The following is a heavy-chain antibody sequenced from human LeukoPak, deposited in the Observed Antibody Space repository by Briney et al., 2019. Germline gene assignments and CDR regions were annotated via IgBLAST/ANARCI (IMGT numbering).Heavy chain of an antibody. CDR1: GFTVSSNY. CDR2: IYSGGST. CDR3: AKGQEWELLSYYFDY. J-gene: IGHJ4*02. V-gene: IGHV3-66*01. Sequence: GGSLRLSCAASGFTVSSNYMSWVRQAPGKGLEWVSVIYSGGSTYYADSVKGRFTISRDNSKNTLYLQMNSLRAEDTAVYYCAKGQEWELLSYYFDYWGQGTLVTVSS. D-gene: IGHD1-26*01.